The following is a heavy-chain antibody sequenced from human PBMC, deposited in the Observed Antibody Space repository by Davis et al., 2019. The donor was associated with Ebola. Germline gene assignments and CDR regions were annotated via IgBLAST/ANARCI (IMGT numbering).Heavy chain of an antibody. CDR2: VRYDGHIK. CDR1: GFTFSSYG. V-gene: IGHV3-30*02. D-gene: IGHD2-2*01. CDR3: AKDGTDIVVVPAALLDY. Sequence: GESLKISCAASGFTFSSYGMHWVRQAPGKGLEWVAFVRYDGHIKYYRDSVKGRFTISRDNSKNTLYLQMNSLRAEDTAVYYCAKDGTDIVVVPAALLDYWGQGTLVTVSS. J-gene: IGHJ4*02.